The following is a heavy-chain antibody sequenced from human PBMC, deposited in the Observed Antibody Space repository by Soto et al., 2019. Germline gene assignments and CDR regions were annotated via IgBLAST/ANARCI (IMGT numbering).Heavy chain of an antibody. CDR1: GFTFSNVW. D-gene: IGHD2-15*01. CDR3: TAGYCSGGSCYSVVY. V-gene: IGHV3-15*01. Sequence: EVQLVESGGGLVKPGGSLSLSCAASGFTFSNVWMCWVRQAPGKGLEWVGRIKRRADGGTTDYATPVRGRFTVSRDDSKNTLYLQMNSLKTEDTAVYYCTAGYCSGGSCYSVVYWGQGTLVTVSS. J-gene: IGHJ4*02. CDR2: IKRRADGGTT.